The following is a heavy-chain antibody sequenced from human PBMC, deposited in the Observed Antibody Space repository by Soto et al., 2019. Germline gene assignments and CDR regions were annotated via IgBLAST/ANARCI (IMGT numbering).Heavy chain of an antibody. J-gene: IGHJ4*02. V-gene: IGHV4-38-2*02. D-gene: IGHD3-10*01. CDR2: MFHSGSS. CDR1: DYSISSGYY. CDR3: ARELHYYGSGLLDS. Sequence: SETLSLTCIVSDYSISSGYYLGWVRQSPGRGLEWIGSMFHSGSSYSNPSLKSRVTISVDTSKNQFSLKLTSVTAADTAVYYCARELHYYGSGLLDSWGQGTLVTVSS.